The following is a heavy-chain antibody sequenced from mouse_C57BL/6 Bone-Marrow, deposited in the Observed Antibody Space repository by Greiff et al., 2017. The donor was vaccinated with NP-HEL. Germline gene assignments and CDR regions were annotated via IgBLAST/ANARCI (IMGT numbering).Heavy chain of an antibody. Sequence: QVQLQQPGAELVKPGASVKMSCKASGYTFTSYWITWVKQRPGQGLEWIGDIYPGSGSTNYNEKFKSKATLTVDTSSSTAYMQLSSLTAEDSAVYYCARSGDYYAMDYWGQGTSVTVSS. CDR1: GYTFTSYW. V-gene: IGHV1-55*01. D-gene: IGHD3-1*01. CDR3: ARSGDYYAMDY. CDR2: IYPGSGST. J-gene: IGHJ4*01.